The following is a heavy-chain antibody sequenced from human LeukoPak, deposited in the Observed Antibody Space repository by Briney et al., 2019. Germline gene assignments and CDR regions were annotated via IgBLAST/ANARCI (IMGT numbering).Heavy chain of an antibody. J-gene: IGHJ4*02. V-gene: IGHV3-23*01. Sequence: GGSLRLSCVASGFTFGNYAMSWVRQAPGKGLEWVSVVTGSGTTYYTDSVQGRFTVSRDNAKNTLFLQMNNLGAEDTAIYSCAKDRRYYYGSGSSLDFWGQGTLVIVSS. D-gene: IGHD3-10*01. CDR2: VTGSGTT. CDR1: GFTFGNYA. CDR3: AKDRRYYYGSGSSLDF.